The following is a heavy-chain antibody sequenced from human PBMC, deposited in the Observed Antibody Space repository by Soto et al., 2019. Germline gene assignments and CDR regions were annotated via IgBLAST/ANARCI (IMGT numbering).Heavy chain of an antibody. J-gene: IGHJ4*02. Sequence: GGSLRLSCAASGFTFSSYAMNWVRQAPGKGLEWVSGISGNGGTTYHADSVKGRFTVSRDNSKNTLYLQMDSLRAEDTAVYYCTKGRQTRIAVAGSFWGQGALVTV. D-gene: IGHD6-19*01. CDR2: ISGNGGTT. CDR1: GFTFSSYA. V-gene: IGHV3-23*01. CDR3: TKGRQTRIAVAGSF.